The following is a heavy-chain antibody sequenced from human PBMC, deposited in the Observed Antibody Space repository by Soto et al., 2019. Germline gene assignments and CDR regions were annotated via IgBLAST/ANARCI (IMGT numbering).Heavy chain of an antibody. V-gene: IGHV4-39*01. J-gene: IGHJ4*01. CDR1: GGSISSSSYY. Sequence: QLQLQESGPGLVKPSETLSLTCTVSGGSISSSSYYWGWIRQPPGKGLEWIGSIYYSGSTYYNPSLKSRVTISVDTSKNQFSLKLSSVTAADTAVYYCARLEAEYYFDYWGHGTLVTVSS. CDR2: IYYSGST. CDR3: ARLEAEYYFDY.